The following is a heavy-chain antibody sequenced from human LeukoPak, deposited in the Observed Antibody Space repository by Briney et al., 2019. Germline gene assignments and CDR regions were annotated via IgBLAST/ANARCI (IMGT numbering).Heavy chain of an antibody. CDR1: GYTFSNYG. J-gene: IGHJ5*02. CDR3: ARHYHYYDISGQTLNWFDP. CDR2: ISAYNGNT. Sequence: ASMKVSCKASGYTFSNYGIIWVRQAPGQGLEWMGWISAYNGNTNYAQNFQGRVTVTTDTSTTTAYMELRNLRSDDTAVYYCARHYHYYDISGQTLNWFDPWGQGTLVTVSS. V-gene: IGHV1-18*01. D-gene: IGHD3-22*01.